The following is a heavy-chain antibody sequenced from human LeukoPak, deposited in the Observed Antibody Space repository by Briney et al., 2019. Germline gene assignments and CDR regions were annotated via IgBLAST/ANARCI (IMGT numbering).Heavy chain of an antibody. CDR2: TFYRSNWYN. D-gene: IGHD2/OR15-2a*01. J-gene: IGHJ3*02. V-gene: IGHV6-1*01. Sequence: SQTLSLTCGISGDSVSSNSAAWNWIRQSPSRGLEWLGRTFYRSNWYNDYAPSVKSRITVNPDTSKNQFSLQLSSVTPEDTAVYYCARGSFYTFDIWGQGTMVTVSS. CDR1: GDSVSSNSAA. CDR3: ARGSFYTFDI.